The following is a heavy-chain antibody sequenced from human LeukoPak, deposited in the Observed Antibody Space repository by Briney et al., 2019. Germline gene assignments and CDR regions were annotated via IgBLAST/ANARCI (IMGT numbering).Heavy chain of an antibody. CDR2: IYSGGST. CDR3: ARERERRRSSHDSSGSHYAY. D-gene: IGHD3-22*01. CDR1: GFTVSSNY. Sequence: GGSLRLSCAASGFTVSSNYMSWVRQAPGKGLEWVSVIYSGGSTYYADSVKGRFTISRDNSKNTLYLQMNSLRAEDTAVYYCARERERRRSSHDSSGSHYAYWGQGTLVTVSS. V-gene: IGHV3-66*01. J-gene: IGHJ4*02.